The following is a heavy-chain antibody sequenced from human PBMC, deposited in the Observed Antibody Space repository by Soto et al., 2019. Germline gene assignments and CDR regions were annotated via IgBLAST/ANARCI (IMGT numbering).Heavy chain of an antibody. J-gene: IGHJ4*02. V-gene: IGHV1-3*01. D-gene: IGHD3-10*01. Sequence: ASVKVSCKASGYTFTSYAMHWVRQAPGQRLEWMGWINAGNGNTKYSQKFQGRVTITRDTSASTAYMELSSLRSEDTAVYYCARVQITMVRGVHFDYWRQGTLVTVSS. CDR2: INAGNGNT. CDR1: GYTFTSYA. CDR3: ARVQITMVRGVHFDY.